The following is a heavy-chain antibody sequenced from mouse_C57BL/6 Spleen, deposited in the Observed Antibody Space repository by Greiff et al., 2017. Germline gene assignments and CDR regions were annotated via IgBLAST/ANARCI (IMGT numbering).Heavy chain of an antibody. CDR1: GYTFTSYW. Sequence: QVQLQQPGAELVRPGSSVKLSCKASGYTFTSYWMHWVKQRPIQGLEWIGNIDPSDSETHYNQKFKDKATFTVDKSSSTAYMQLSSLTSEDSAVYYCARGGYINLHYAMDYWGQGTSVTVSS. CDR2: IDPSDSET. J-gene: IGHJ4*01. D-gene: IGHD2-5*01. V-gene: IGHV1-52*01. CDR3: ARGGYINLHYAMDY.